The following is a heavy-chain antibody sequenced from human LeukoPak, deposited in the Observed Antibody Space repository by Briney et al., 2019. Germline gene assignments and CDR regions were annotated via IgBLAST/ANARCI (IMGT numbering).Heavy chain of an antibody. CDR2: IYTSGST. J-gene: IGHJ3*02. Sequence: SSETLSLTCAVYGGSFSGYYWSWLRQPPGKGLEWIGRIYTSGSTNYNPSLKSRVTISVDTSKNQFSLKLSSVTAADTAVYYCASGTWFDAFDIWGQGTMVTVSS. D-gene: IGHD3-22*01. V-gene: IGHV4-59*10. CDR3: ASGTWFDAFDI. CDR1: GGSFSGYY.